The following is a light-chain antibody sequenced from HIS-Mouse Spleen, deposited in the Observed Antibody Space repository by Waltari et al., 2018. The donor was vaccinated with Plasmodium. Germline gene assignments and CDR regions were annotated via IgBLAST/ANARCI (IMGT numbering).Light chain of an antibody. CDR3: CSYAGSYTLV. CDR1: SSDVGGYNY. CDR2: DVS. Sequence: QSVLTQPPSASGTPGQRVTISCTGTSSDVGGYNYVSWYQQHPGKAPKLMIYDVSQPPSGVPDRFSGSKSGNTASLTSSGLQAEDEADYYCCSYAGSYTLVFGGGTKLTVL. V-gene: IGLV2-11*01. J-gene: IGLJ2*01.